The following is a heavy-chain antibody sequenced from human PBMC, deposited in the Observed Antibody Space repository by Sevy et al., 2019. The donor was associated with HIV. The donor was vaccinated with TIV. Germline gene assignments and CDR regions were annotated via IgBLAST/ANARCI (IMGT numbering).Heavy chain of an antibody. Sequence: ASVKVSCKTSGFPLTGHHMHWVRQAPGHGLEWMGWINSKSGGTNYAQQFQGRVIMTRDTSFSTISMDLTGLKSDDTAIYYCARHTGFMLDSWGQRTLITVSS. J-gene: IGHJ4*02. D-gene: IGHD3-9*01. CDR3: ARHTGFMLDS. V-gene: IGHV1-2*02. CDR2: INSKSGGT. CDR1: GFPLTGHH.